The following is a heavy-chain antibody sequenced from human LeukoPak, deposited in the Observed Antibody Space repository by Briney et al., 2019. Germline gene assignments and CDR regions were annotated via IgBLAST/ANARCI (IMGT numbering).Heavy chain of an antibody. CDR3: ARDHSGSQHWFDP. CDR2: INPSAGST. V-gene: IGHV1-46*01. CDR1: GYTFTTYY. Sequence: ASVKVSCKASGYTFTTYYMHWVRQAPGQGLEWMGVINPSAGSTSYAQKFQGRVTMTRDTSTSTVYMELSSLRPGDTAIYYCARDHSGSQHWFDPWGQGTLVTVSS. D-gene: IGHD1-26*01. J-gene: IGHJ5*02.